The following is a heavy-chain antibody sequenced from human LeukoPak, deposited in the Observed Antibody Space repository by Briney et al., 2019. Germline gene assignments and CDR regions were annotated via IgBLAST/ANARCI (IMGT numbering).Heavy chain of an antibody. Sequence: GASVKVSCKASGYTFTTYAMHWVRQAPGQRLEWMGWINAGNGNTKYSQKFQGRVTITTDTSESTAYMELSSLRSEDTALYYCARDIDRELNWFGPWGQGTLVTVSS. V-gene: IGHV1-3*01. CDR3: ARDIDRELNWFGP. J-gene: IGHJ5*02. D-gene: IGHD1-7*01. CDR2: INAGNGNT. CDR1: GYTFTTYA.